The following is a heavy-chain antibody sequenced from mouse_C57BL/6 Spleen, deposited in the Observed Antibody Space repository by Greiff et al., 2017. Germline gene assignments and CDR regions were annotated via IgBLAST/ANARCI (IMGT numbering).Heavy chain of an antibody. CDR2: ISRGSSTI. V-gene: IGHV5-17*01. D-gene: IGHD1-1*01. CDR1: GFTFSDYG. Sequence: DVKLQESGGGLVKPGGSLKLSCAASGFTFSDYGMHWVRQAPEKGLEWVAYISRGSSTIYYADTVKGRFTISRDNAKNTLFLQMTSLRSEDTAMYYCARGHGSSPAWFAYWGQGTLVTVSA. CDR3: ARGHGSSPAWFAY. J-gene: IGHJ3*01.